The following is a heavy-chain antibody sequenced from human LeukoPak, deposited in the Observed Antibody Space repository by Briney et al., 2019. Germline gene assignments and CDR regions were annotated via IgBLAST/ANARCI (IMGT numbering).Heavy chain of an antibody. V-gene: IGHV3-66*01. CDR3: ARRGLYYGDPPGYFDL. CDR2: IYRDGTT. J-gene: IGHJ2*01. CDR1: GFTVSSSY. D-gene: IGHD4-17*01. Sequence: RGGSLTLSCAAVGFTVSSSYMTWVRQAPGKGLEWVSVIYRDGTTYSAESLKGRLTISRDISKSTLYLQMNSLRADDTAVYYCARRGLYYGDPPGYFDLWGRGTLVTVSS.